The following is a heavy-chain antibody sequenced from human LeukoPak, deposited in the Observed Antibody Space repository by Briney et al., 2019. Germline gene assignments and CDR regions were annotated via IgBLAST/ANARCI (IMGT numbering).Heavy chain of an antibody. Sequence: GGSLRLSCAASGLTLSNFAMSWVRQAPGKGLEWVSSIIAVGSSTYYADSVKGRFTISRDNSKNTLYLQVNSLRGDGTAVYYCAKGGRGVNWFDPWGQGTLVTVSS. J-gene: IGHJ5*02. V-gene: IGHV3-23*01. CDR1: GLTLSNFA. CDR3: AKGGRGVNWFDP. CDR2: IIAVGSST. D-gene: IGHD6-25*01.